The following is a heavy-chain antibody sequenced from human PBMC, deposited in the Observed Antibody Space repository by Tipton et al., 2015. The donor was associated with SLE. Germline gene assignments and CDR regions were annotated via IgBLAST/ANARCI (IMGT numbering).Heavy chain of an antibody. V-gene: IGHV4-30-4*08. D-gene: IGHD7-27*01. J-gene: IGHJ2*01. CDR3: ARDELTAGYFDL. CDR2: IYYSGST. Sequence: LRLSCTVSGGSISSYYWSWIRQPPGKGLEWIGYIYYSGSTYYNLSLKSRVTISVDTSKNQFSLKLSSVTAADTAVYYCARDELTAGYFDLWGRGTLVTVSS. CDR1: GGSISSYY.